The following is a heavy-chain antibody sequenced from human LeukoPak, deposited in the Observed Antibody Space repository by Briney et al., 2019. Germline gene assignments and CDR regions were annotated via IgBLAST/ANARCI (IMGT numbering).Heavy chain of an antibody. D-gene: IGHD2-2*02. J-gene: IGHJ6*03. V-gene: IGHV4-59*01. Sequence: IPSETLSLTCTVSGGSISSYYWSWIRQPPGKGLEWIGYIYYSGSTNYNPSLKSRVTISVDTSKNQFSLKLSSVTAADTAVYYCASLANSCSSTSCYTYYMDVWGKGTTVTVSS. CDR1: GGSISSYY. CDR2: IYYSGST. CDR3: ASLANSCSSTSCYTYYMDV.